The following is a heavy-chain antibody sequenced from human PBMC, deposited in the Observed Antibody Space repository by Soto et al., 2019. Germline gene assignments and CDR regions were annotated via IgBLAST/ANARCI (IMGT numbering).Heavy chain of an antibody. CDR1: GGSISSGGYY. D-gene: IGHD3-22*01. CDR3: ARAHYYDSSGYYYRFDY. CDR2: IYYSGST. Sequence: QVQLQESGPRLVKPSQTLSLTCTVSGGSISSGGYYWSWIRQHPGKGLEWIGYIYYSGSTYYNPSLKSRVTISVDTSKNQFSLKLSSVTAADTAVYYCARAHYYDSSGYYYRFDYWGQGTLVTVSS. V-gene: IGHV4-31*03. J-gene: IGHJ4*02.